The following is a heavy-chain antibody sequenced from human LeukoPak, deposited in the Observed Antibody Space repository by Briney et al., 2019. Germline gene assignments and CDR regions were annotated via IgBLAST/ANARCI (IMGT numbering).Heavy chain of an antibody. V-gene: IGHV3-30*03. CDR1: GFTFSSYG. Sequence: PGGSLRLSYVASGFTFSSYGMHWVRQAPGKGLEWVAFISYDGSNENIADSVKGRFIISRDNSKNTLYLQMNSLRAEDTAVYYCARGHYYGSGPYVFWGQGTLVTVSS. CDR2: ISYDGSNE. D-gene: IGHD3-10*01. CDR3: ARGHYYGSGPYVF. J-gene: IGHJ4*02.